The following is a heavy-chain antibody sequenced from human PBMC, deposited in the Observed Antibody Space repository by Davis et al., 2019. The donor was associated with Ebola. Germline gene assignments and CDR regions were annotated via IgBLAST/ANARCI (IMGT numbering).Heavy chain of an antibody. CDR2: ISSSGSTI. CDR3: AREGRSVAGWSYYCGMDV. J-gene: IGHJ6*02. V-gene: IGHV3-48*03. D-gene: IGHD6-19*01. Sequence: PGGSLRLSCAASGFTFSSYEMNWVRQAPGKGLEWVSYISSSGSTIYYADSVKGRFTISRDNAKNSLYLQMNSLRAEDTAVYYCAREGRSVAGWSYYCGMDVWGQGTTVTVSS. CDR1: GFTFSSYE.